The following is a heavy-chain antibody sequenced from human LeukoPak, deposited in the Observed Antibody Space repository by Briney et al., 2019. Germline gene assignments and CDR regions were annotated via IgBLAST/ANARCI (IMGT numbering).Heavy chain of an antibody. CDR3: ARVMVRGRGVS. V-gene: IGHV3-7*04. J-gene: IGHJ5*02. CDR1: GFSFSNYW. D-gene: IGHD3-10*01. Sequence: GGSPRLSCEASGFSFSNYWMSWVRQAPGKGLEWVANIKQDGSEIYYVDSVRGRFTISRDNAKNSLYLQMNSLRAEDTAVYYCARVMVRGRGVSWGQGTLVTVSS. CDR2: IKQDGSEI.